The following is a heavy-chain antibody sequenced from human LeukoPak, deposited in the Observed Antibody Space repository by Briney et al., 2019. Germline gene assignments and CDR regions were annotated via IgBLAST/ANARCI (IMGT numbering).Heavy chain of an antibody. CDR2: VNSDGSRT. D-gene: IGHD2-2*01. V-gene: IGHV3-74*01. Sequence: GGSLRVSCAASGFTFSSYWMHWVRQGPGKGLVWVSRVNSDGSRTSYADSVKGRFTISRDNAMNTLYLQMNSLRAEDTAVYYCARDQCSGPNCQVALDYWGQGTLVTVSS. J-gene: IGHJ4*02. CDR3: ARDQCSGPNCQVALDY. CDR1: GFTFSSYW.